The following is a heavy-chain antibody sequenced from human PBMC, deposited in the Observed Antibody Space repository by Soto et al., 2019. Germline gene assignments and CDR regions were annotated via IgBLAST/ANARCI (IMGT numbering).Heavy chain of an antibody. V-gene: IGHV4-34*01. CDR3: ARGRGNRNYVLVRENWIDP. CDR1: GGSFSDYY. Sequence: SETLSLTCAVYGGSFSDYYWSWIRQSPGKGLEWIGESNHSGSTNYNPSFKSRLTIVVDPSKNQFSLHLTSATAADTAVYYCARGRGNRNYVLVRENWIDPWGQGALVTVSS. J-gene: IGHJ5*02. D-gene: IGHD3-16*01. CDR2: SNHSGST.